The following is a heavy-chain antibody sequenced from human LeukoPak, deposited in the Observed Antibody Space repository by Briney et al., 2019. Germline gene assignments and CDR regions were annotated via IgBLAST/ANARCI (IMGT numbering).Heavy chain of an antibody. CDR2: ISAYNGNT. D-gene: IGHD3-10*01. Sequence: GASVKVSCKASGHTFTSYGISWVRQAPGQGLEWMGWISAYNGNTNYAQKLQGRVTMTTDTSTSTAYMELRSLRSDDTAVYYCARGSPVRGVPYFDYWGQGTLVTVSS. CDR3: ARGSPVRGVPYFDY. CDR1: GHTFTSYG. J-gene: IGHJ4*02. V-gene: IGHV1-18*01.